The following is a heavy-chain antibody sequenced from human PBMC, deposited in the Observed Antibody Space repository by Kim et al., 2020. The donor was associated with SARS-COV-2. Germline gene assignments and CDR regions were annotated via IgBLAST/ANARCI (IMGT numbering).Heavy chain of an antibody. CDR3: ARTTIDVEGGGAFDV. CDR2: INSDDSSK. CDR1: GFTLSTYW. Sequence: GGSLRLSCAASGFTLSTYWIHWVRQVPGKGLIWISRINSDDSSKDYADSAKGRFTFSRDNDRNTVYLQMNSLRAEDTAVYYCARTTIDVEGGGAFDVWGQGTVVTVSS. J-gene: IGHJ3*01. V-gene: IGHV3-74*01. D-gene: IGHD3-22*01.